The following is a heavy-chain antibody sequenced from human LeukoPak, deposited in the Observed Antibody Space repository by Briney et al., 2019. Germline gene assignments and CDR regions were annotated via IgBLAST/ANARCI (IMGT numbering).Heavy chain of an antibody. Sequence: GGSLRLSCTASGFSFSSYWMSWVRQTPGKGLERVASIKQDGTEKYYVDSVKGRFTISKDNSKNSLYLQMNTLRAEDTAVYYCAREDHSTYAYWGQGTLVTVSS. CDR3: AREDHSTYAY. V-gene: IGHV3-7*01. CDR1: GFSFSSYW. D-gene: IGHD2/OR15-2a*01. CDR2: IKQDGTEK. J-gene: IGHJ4*02.